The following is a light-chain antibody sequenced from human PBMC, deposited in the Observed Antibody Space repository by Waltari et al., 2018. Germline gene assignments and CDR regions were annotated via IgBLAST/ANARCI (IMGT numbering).Light chain of an antibody. CDR2: KAN. CDR3: LLYMGIGVWV. V-gene: IGLV8-61*01. J-gene: IGLJ3*02. Sequence: WDRPPPGQAPPTVLDKANTRSSGVPERVSGYILGNRLAHTITGAQAEDESDYYCLLYMGIGVWVFGGGTKLTVL.